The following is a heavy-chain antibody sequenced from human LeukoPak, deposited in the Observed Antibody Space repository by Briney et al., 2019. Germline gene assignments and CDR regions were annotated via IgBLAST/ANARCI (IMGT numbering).Heavy chain of an antibody. CDR3: ARSGGLQKFDY. J-gene: IGHJ4*02. CDR2: ISYDGNTI. V-gene: IGHV3-30*19. Sequence: PGGSLRLSCAASGFTFSSYGMHWVRQAPGKGLQWVAVISYDGNTIHYADSVKGRFIISRDTSKNTLYLQMNSLRPEDTAVYYCARSGGLQKFDYWGQGTLVTVSS. CDR1: GFTFSSYG. D-gene: IGHD4-11*01.